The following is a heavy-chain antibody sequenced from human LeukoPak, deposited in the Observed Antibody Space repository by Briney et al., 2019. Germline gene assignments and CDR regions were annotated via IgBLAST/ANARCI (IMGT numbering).Heavy chain of an antibody. CDR1: GFTFNTYG. CDR2: ISGSATGYMT. D-gene: IGHD6-19*01. J-gene: IGHJ4*02. Sequence: GGSLRLSCAASGFTFNTYGMSWVRHSPGKGLEWVSAISGSATGYMTNYADSVKGRFTISRDNGKNSLFLQMDSLRVEDTAVYYCAKVSGSGWHFDHWGQGTLVTVSS. CDR3: AKVSGSGWHFDH. V-gene: IGHV3-23*01.